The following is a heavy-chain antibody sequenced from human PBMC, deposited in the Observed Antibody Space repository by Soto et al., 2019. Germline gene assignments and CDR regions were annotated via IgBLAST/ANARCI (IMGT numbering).Heavy chain of an antibody. CDR3: ASPNLITFGGVIAPDAFDI. Sequence: QLQLQESGPGLVKPSETLSLTCTVSGGSISSSSYYWGWIRQPPGKGLEWIGSIYYSGSTYYNPSLNSRVTISVDPSKNQFSLKLSSVTAADTAVYYCASPNLITFGGVIAPDAFDIWGQGTMVTVSS. CDR2: IYYSGST. CDR1: GGSISSSSYY. J-gene: IGHJ3*02. D-gene: IGHD3-16*02. V-gene: IGHV4-39*01.